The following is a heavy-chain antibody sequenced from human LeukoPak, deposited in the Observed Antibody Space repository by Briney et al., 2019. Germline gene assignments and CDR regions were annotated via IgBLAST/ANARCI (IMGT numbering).Heavy chain of an antibody. Sequence: GASVKVSCKASGYTFTSCGISWVRQAPGQGLEWMGWISAYNGNTNYAQKLQGRVTMTTDTSTSTAYMELRSLRSDDTAVYYCARYFGGGRATNGFDYWGQGTLVTVSS. CDR3: ARYFGGGRATNGFDY. CDR1: GYTFTSCG. CDR2: ISAYNGNT. J-gene: IGHJ4*02. D-gene: IGHD2-8*01. V-gene: IGHV1-18*01.